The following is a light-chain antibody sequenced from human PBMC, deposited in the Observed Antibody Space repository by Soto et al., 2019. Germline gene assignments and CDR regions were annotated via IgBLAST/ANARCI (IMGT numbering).Light chain of an antibody. J-gene: IGLJ1*01. CDR1: SSNIGTNA. CDR2: NNN. V-gene: IGLV1-44*01. Sequence: QSVLTQPPSASGTPGQKVTISCSGSSSNIGTNAVNWYQQLPGTAPKLLLYNNNQRPSGVSERFSGSKSGTSASLAISGLQSDDEADYHCAAWDDSLNGLVFGTGTKLTVL. CDR3: AAWDDSLNGLV.